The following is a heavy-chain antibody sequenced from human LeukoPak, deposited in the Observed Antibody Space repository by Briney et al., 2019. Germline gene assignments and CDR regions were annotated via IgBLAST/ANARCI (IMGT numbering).Heavy chain of an antibody. CDR1: GFTFSSYE. CDR2: ISGSGGST. Sequence: PGGSLRLSCAASGFTFSSYEMNWVRQAPGKGLEWVSAISGSGGSTYYADSVKGRFTISRDNSKNTLYLQMNSLRAEDTAVYYCAKEYGDYEVFDYYYYMDVWGKGTTVTVSS. CDR3: AKEYGDYEVFDYYYYMDV. J-gene: IGHJ6*03. V-gene: IGHV3-23*01. D-gene: IGHD4-17*01.